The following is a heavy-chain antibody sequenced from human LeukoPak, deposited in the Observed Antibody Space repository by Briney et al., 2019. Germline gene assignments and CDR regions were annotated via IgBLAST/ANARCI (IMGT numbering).Heavy chain of an antibody. CDR1: GFTFSSYW. CDR3: ARGLASCSGGSCYLDHFDY. Sequence: GGSLRLSCAASGFTFSSYWMSWVRQAPGKGLEWVANIKQDGSEKYYVDSVKGRFTISRDNAKNSLYLQMNSLRAEDTAVYYCARGLASCSGGSCYLDHFDYWGQGTLVTVSS. V-gene: IGHV3-7*03. J-gene: IGHJ4*02. D-gene: IGHD2-15*01. CDR2: IKQDGSEK.